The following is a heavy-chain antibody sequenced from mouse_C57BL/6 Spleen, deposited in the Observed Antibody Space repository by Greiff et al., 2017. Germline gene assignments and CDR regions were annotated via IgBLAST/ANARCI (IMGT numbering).Heavy chain of an antibody. D-gene: IGHD1-1*01. CDR3: ARSYYGMSNEYFDV. J-gene: IGHJ1*03. CDR1: GFTFTDYY. Sequence: EVHLVESGPELVKPGASVKMSCTASGFTFTDYYMHWVKQSHGKSLEWIGYIYPNNGGNGYNQKFKGKATLTVDKSSSTAYMELRSLTSEDAAVYYCARSYYGMSNEYFDVWGTGTTVTVSS. CDR2: IYPNNGGN. V-gene: IGHV1-34*01.